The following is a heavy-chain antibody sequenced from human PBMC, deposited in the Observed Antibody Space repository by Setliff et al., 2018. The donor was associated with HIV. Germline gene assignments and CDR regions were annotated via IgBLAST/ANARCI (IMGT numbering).Heavy chain of an antibody. J-gene: IGHJ3*01. CDR3: ARSRLFRLGDLPLMGHGFNL. Sequence: GASVKVSCKASGYTLTDHFLHWVRQAPGQGLEWMAWINPENGEAKYAQKFQGRVTVTRDTSINTGYMELRSLRSDDTAVYYCARSRLFRLGDLPLMGHGFNLWGQGTKVTVSS. CDR1: GYTLTDHF. D-gene: IGHD3-16*01. CDR2: INPENGEA. V-gene: IGHV1-2*02.